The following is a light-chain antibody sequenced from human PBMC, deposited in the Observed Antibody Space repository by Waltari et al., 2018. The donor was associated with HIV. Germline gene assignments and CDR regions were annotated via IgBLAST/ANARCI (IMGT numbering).Light chain of an antibody. CDR3: GADHGSGSNFVRV. V-gene: IGLV9-49*01. Sequence: QPVLTQPPSASASLGASVTLTCTLSSGYSNYKVDWYQQRPGKGPRVGMRVGTGGIVGSKGNGIPARFSVLGSGLNRYLTIKNIHEEDESDYHCGADHGSGSNFVRVFGGGTKLTVL. CDR2: VGTGGIVG. CDR1: SGYSNYK. J-gene: IGLJ3*02.